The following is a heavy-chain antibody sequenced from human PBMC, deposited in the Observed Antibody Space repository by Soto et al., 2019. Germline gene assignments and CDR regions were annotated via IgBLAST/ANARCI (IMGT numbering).Heavy chain of an antibody. D-gene: IGHD3-22*01. V-gene: IGHV1-69*13. J-gene: IGHJ6*02. CDR1: GGTFSSYA. CDR3: ARGRSQYYDSSGYYTSRYYYGMDV. Sequence: SVKVSCKASGGTFSSYAISWVRQAPGQGLEWMGGIIPIFGTANYAQKFQGRVTITADESTSTAYMELSSLRSEDTAVYYCARGRSQYYDSSGYYTSRYYYGMDVWGQGTTVTVSS. CDR2: IIPIFGTA.